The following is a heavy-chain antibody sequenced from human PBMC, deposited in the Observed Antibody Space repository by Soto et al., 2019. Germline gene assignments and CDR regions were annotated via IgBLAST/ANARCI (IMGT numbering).Heavy chain of an antibody. V-gene: IGHV1-18*01. CDR2: ISAYNGNT. CDR3: ARDLEYSSSWYGLNYYYGMDV. D-gene: IGHD6-13*01. CDR1: GYTFTSYG. J-gene: IGHJ6*02. Sequence: ASLKVSCKASGYTFTSYGISWVRQAPGQGLEWMGWISAYNGNTNYAQKLQGRVTMTTDTSTSTAYMELRSLRSDDTAVYYCARDLEYSSSWYGLNYYYGMDVWGQGTTVTVSS.